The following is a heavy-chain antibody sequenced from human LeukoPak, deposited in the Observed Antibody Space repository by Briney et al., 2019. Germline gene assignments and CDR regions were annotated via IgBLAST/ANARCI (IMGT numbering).Heavy chain of an antibody. J-gene: IGHJ4*02. CDR2: IRGSGGST. V-gene: IGHV3-23*01. CDR3: AKYVVGGSSYYFDY. D-gene: IGHD2-15*01. Sequence: GGSLRLSCAASGFSFSSEDMSWVRQAPGKGLEWVSTIRGSGGSTYYADSVKGRITISRDDSKNTLYLQMNSLRAEDTAVYYCAKYVVGGSSYYFDYWGQGTLVTVSS. CDR1: GFSFSSED.